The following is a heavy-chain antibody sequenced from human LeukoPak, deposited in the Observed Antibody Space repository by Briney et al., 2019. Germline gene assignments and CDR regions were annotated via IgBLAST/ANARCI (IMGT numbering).Heavy chain of an antibody. D-gene: IGHD2-21*01. CDR3: ARLLDNDVIGDPDTFDV. CDR2: VSYTGRT. V-gene: IGHV4-59*11. CDR1: GGSLSGHY. J-gene: IGHJ3*01. Sequence: KSSETLSLTCTVSGGSLSGHYWSWIRQPPGKRMEWIGYVSYTGRTKYNPSLQSRVTISIDTSKSQFSLKLTSVTSADTAVYSCARLLDNDVIGDPDTFDVWGQGTTVIVSS.